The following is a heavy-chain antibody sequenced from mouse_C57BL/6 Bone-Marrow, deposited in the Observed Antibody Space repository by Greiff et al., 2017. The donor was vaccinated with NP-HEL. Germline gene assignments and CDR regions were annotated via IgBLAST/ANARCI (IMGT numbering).Heavy chain of an antibody. D-gene: IGHD1-1*01. V-gene: IGHV5-17*01. CDR1: GFTFSDYG. CDR2: ISSGSSTI. J-gene: IGHJ3*01. CDR3: ARFGCYYGFAY. Sequence: EVQLVESGGGLVKPGGSLKLSCAASGFTFSDYGMHWVRQAPEKGLEWVAYISSGSSTIYYADTVKGRFTLTRDNAENTLFLQMTRLGSEDTAMYYCARFGCYYGFAYWGQGTLVTVSA.